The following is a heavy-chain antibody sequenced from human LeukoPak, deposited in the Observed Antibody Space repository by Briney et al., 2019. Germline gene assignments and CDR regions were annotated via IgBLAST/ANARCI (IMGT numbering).Heavy chain of an antibody. Sequence: SETLSLTCTVSGGSISSYYWSWVRQPPGKGLEWLGYIYYSGSTNYNPSLKSRVTISVDTSKNQFSLKLSSVTAADTAVYYCAGGGYCSGGSCAFDDWGHGTLVTVGS. CDR3: AGGGYCSGGSCAFDD. V-gene: IGHV4-59*01. CDR2: IYYSGST. J-gene: IGHJ4*01. D-gene: IGHD2-15*01. CDR1: GGSISSYY.